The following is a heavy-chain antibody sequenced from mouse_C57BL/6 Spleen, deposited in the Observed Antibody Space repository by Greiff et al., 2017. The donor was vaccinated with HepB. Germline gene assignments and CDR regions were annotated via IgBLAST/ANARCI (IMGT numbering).Heavy chain of an antibody. V-gene: IGHV5-4*01. CDR2: ISDGGSYT. CDR1: GFTSSSYA. CDR3: ARESTMITTTGYYFDY. Sequence: EVQVVESGGGLVKPGGSLKLSCAASGFTSSSYAMSWVRQTPEKRLEWVATISDGGSYTYYTDNVKGRFTISRDNAKNNLYLQMSHLKSEDTAMYYCARESTMITTTGYYFDYWGQGTTLTVSS. D-gene: IGHD2-4*01. J-gene: IGHJ2*01.